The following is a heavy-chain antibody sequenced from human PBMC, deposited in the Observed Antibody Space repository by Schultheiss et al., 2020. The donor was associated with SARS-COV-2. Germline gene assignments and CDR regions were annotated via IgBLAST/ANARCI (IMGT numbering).Heavy chain of an antibody. V-gene: IGHV3-9*01. CDR1: GFTFSSYW. CDR2: ISWNSGSI. CDR3: ARMAFDSSGYYPNWFDP. J-gene: IGHJ5*02. D-gene: IGHD3-22*01. Sequence: GGSLRLSCAASGFTFSSYWMHWVRQAPGKGLEWVSGISWNSGSIGYADSVKGRFTISRDNAKNSLYLQMNSLRAEDTALYYCARMAFDSSGYYPNWFDPWGQGTLVTVSS.